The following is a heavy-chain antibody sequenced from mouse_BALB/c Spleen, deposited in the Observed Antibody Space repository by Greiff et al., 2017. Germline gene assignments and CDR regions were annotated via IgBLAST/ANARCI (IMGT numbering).Heavy chain of an antibody. CDR2: INPSSGYT. Sequence: VHLVESGAELARPGASVKMSCKASGYTFTSYTMHWVKQRPGQGLEWIGYINPSSGYTNYNQKFKDKATLTADKSSSTAYMQLSSLTSEDSAVYYCAREGGLPYFDYWGQGTTLTVSS. J-gene: IGHJ2*01. D-gene: IGHD2-4*01. CDR1: GYTFTSYT. V-gene: IGHV1-4*01. CDR3: AREGGLPYFDY.